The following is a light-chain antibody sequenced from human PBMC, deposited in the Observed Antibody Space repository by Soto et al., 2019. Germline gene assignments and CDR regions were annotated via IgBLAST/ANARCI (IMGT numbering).Light chain of an antibody. CDR1: QSVSSN. Sequence: DIVMTQSPATLPVSPGERATLSCRASQSVSSNLAWYQQKPGQAPRLLIYDTSSRATGVPDRYSASGSGTDFTLTISRLEPEDFAVFFCQQYGTSEIIFGQGTRLEIK. V-gene: IGKV3-20*01. CDR2: DTS. J-gene: IGKJ5*01. CDR3: QQYGTSEII.